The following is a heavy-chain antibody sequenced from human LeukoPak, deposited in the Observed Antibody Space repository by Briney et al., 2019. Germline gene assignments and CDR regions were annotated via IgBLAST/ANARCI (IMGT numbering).Heavy chain of an antibody. CDR2: LYSGGST. CDR1: GFTVSSNC. D-gene: IGHD6-25*01. CDR3: ARDSGSGMDV. V-gene: IGHV3-53*01. Sequence: ESGGSLRLSCAASGFTVSSNCMSWVRQAPGKGMEWVSVLYSGGSTYYADSVKGRFTISRDNSKNTLYLQMNSLRAEDTAVYYCARDSGSGMDVWGQGTTVTVSS. J-gene: IGHJ6*02.